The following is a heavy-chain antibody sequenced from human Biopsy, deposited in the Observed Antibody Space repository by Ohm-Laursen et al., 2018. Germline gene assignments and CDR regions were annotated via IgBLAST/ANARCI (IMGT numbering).Heavy chain of an antibody. CDR2: IFNSANT. V-gene: IGHV4-31*01. D-gene: IGHD3-22*01. CDR1: GVSMNTGTYY. J-gene: IGHJ5*02. CDR3: ARGDYFDSNGYFWFDP. Sequence: TLSLTCTVSGVSMNTGTYYWTWIRQNPATGLEWIGYIFNSANTYYNPSLKNLITISGDTSKNQFSLKLNSVTAADTAVYYCARGDYFDSNGYFWFDPWGQGTLVTVSS.